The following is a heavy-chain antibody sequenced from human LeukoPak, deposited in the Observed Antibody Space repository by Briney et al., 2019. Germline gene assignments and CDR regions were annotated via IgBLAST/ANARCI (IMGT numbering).Heavy chain of an antibody. D-gene: IGHD2-21*02. V-gene: IGHV4-4*07. CDR2: IHASGST. Sequence: SETLALTCTVSGGSISSYYWTWVRQPAGKGPEWIGRIHASGSTNYNPSLKSRGNMSVDTSKNQFSLKLNSVTAADTAVYYCARVTDPRYNWFGPWGQGTLVTVSS. CDR3: ARVTDPRYNWFGP. J-gene: IGHJ5*02. CDR1: GGSISSYY.